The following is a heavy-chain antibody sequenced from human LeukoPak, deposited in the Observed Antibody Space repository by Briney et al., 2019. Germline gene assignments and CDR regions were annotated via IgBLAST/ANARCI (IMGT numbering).Heavy chain of an antibody. V-gene: IGHV1-2*02. CDR1: GYTFTGYY. CDR2: INPNSGGT. CDR3: ARDINGYDPDY. J-gene: IGHJ4*02. D-gene: IGHD5-12*01. Sequence: ASVKVSCKASGYTFTGYYMHWARQAPGQGLEWMGWINPNSGGTNYAQKCQGRVTVTRDTSISTAYMERSRLRSDDTAVYYCARDINGYDPDYWGQGTLVTVSS.